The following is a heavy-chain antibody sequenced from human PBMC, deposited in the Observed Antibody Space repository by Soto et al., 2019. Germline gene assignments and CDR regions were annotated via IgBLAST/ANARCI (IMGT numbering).Heavy chain of an antibody. CDR3: ARDQGLCSGGSCWGYFDY. J-gene: IGHJ4*02. CDR1: GYTFTNNA. D-gene: IGHD2-15*01. CDR2: INAANGNT. V-gene: IGHV1-3*01. Sequence: QVQLVQSGAEVKKPGASVKVSCKASGYTFTNNAIHWVRQAPGQRLEWMGWINAANGNTKYSQKFQGRVTITRDTSASTAYMELSSLRSEDTAVYYCARDQGLCSGGSCWGYFDYLGQGTLVTVSS.